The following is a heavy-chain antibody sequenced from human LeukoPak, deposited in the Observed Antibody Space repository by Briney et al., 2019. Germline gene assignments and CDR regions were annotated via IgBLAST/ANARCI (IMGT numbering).Heavy chain of an antibody. Sequence: SETLSLTCSVSGDSITGYSWSWIRQTPGKGLEWIGYIYYNGDTHYNPSLNSRLSISVDTPNNQFSLNLRSVTAADTAVYYCARSARYYYDSSGYYYVSYFDYWGQGTLVTVSS. CDR1: GDSITGYS. D-gene: IGHD3-22*01. CDR2: IYYNGDT. V-gene: IGHV4-59*01. CDR3: ARSARYYYDSSGYYYVSYFDY. J-gene: IGHJ4*02.